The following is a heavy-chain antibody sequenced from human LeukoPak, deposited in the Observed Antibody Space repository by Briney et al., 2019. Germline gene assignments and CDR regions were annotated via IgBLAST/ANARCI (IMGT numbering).Heavy chain of an antibody. V-gene: IGHV3-9*01. Sequence: GRSLRLSCAASGFTFDDYAMHWVRQAPGEGLEWVSGLSWNSGSIGYADSVKGRFTISRDNAKNSLYLQMNSLRAEDAALYYCAKDLRSGYDYSGSFQHWGQGTLVTVSS. CDR1: GFTFDDYA. CDR2: LSWNSGSI. J-gene: IGHJ1*01. D-gene: IGHD3-22*01. CDR3: AKDLRSGYDYSGSFQH.